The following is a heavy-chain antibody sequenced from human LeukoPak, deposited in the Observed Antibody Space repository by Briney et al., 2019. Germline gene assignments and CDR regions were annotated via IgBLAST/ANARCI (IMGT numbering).Heavy chain of an antibody. CDR1: GDSVSSRTYY. J-gene: IGHJ4*02. V-gene: IGHV4-61*01. CDR2: IYNSGST. CDR3: ASAPNVRYYDY. Sequence: SETLSLTCTVSGDSVSSRTYYWRWIRQPPGKGLEWIGYIYNSGSTNYNPSLKSRVTISVDTSKNPFSLKLTSVTAADTAVYYCASAPNVRYYDYWGQGTLVTVSS.